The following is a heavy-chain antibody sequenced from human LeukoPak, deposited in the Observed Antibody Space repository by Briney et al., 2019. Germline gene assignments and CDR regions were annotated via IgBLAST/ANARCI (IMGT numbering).Heavy chain of an antibody. Sequence: GGSLRLSCAASGFTFSRYRMHWVRQAPGKGLEWVAVISYDGNNKYYADSVKGRFTISRDNSKNTLYLQMNSLRAEDSAVYFCAKDMSLIAADYYFDYWGQGTLVTVSS. CDR3: AKDMSLIAADYYFDY. CDR1: GFTFSRYR. V-gene: IGHV3-30*18. J-gene: IGHJ4*02. D-gene: IGHD6-13*01. CDR2: ISYDGNNK.